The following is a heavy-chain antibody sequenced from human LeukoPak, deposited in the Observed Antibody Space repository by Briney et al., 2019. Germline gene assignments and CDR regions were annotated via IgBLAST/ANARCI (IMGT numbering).Heavy chain of an antibody. CDR1: GYTFTGHN. Sequence: ASVKVSCKASGYTFTGHNMHWVRQAPGQGLEWMGWINPNSGGTNYAQKFQGRVTMTRDTSISTAYMELNRLTSDDTAVYFCARRYSSSSPSLFDIWGQGTMVTVSS. J-gene: IGHJ3*02. D-gene: IGHD6-6*01. V-gene: IGHV1-2*02. CDR3: ARRYSSSSPSLFDI. CDR2: INPNSGGT.